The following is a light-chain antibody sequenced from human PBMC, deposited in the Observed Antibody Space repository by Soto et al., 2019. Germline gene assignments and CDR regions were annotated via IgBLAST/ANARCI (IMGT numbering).Light chain of an antibody. J-gene: IGLJ3*02. CDR1: SSNIGAGYD. Sequence: QPVLTQPPSVSGAPGQRVTISCTGSSSNIGAGYDVHWYHQLPGTAPKLLIYGNNNRPSGVPDRFSGSKSGTSASLAITGLQAEDEADFYCQSYDNSLSAWVFGGGTKLTVL. V-gene: IGLV1-40*01. CDR2: GNN. CDR3: QSYDNSLSAWV.